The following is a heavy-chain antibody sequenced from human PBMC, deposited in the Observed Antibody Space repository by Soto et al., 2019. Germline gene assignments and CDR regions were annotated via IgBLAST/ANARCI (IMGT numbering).Heavy chain of an antibody. CDR1: GAYISDFS. J-gene: IGHJ1*01. D-gene: IGHD1-7*01. CDR3: ARATRENWTYEGH. Sequence: SETLSLTCRVSGAYISDFSWSWIRQPAGKGLEWIGRITINGNTQKNPSFKSRVTMSIDTSRNHFSLNLQSATAADTALYYCARATRENWTYEGHWGPGTLVPVSS. CDR2: ITINGNT. V-gene: IGHV4-4*07.